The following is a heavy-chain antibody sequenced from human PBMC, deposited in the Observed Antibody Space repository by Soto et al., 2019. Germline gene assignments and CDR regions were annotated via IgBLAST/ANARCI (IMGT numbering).Heavy chain of an antibody. CDR2: IYPRDSDT. J-gene: IGHJ5*02. CDR1: GYTFTTYW. Sequence: GESLKISCRGSGYTFTTYWIGWVRQMPGKGLEWMGIIYPRDSDTRYSPPFQGQVTMSVDKSINTAYLQWSSLKASDTAMYFCARLHPRYWSGPSCSSRGIDPWGQGTLVTVSS. V-gene: IGHV5-51*01. D-gene: IGHD2-15*01. CDR3: ARLHPRYWSGPSCSSRGIDP.